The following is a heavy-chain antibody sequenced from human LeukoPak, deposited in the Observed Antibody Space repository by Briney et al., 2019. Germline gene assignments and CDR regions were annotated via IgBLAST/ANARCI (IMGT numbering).Heavy chain of an antibody. CDR1: GGTFSNYA. V-gene: IGHV1-69*06. D-gene: IGHD3-3*01. CDR2: IIPIFGTA. Sequence: SVKVSCKASGGTFSNYAISWVRQAPGQGLEWMGGIIPIFGTANYAQKFRGRVTITADKSTRTAYMELSSLRSEDTAVYYCARGRRFRVLYDFWSGSQSYYFDYWGQGTLVTVSS. CDR3: ARGRRFRVLYDFWSGSQSYYFDY. J-gene: IGHJ4*02.